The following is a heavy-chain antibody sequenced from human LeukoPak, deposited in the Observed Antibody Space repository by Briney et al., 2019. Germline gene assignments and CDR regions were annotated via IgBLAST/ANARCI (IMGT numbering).Heavy chain of an antibody. CDR1: GYTFTSYG. J-gene: IGHJ4*02. D-gene: IGHD3-3*01. CDR2: ISAYNGNT. Sequence: GASVKVSCKASGYTFTSYGISWVRQAPGQGLEWMVWISAYNGNTNYAQKLQGRVTMTTDTSTSTAYMELRSLRSDDTAVYYCARVAKDFWSGYYENMGYYFDYWGQGTLVTVSS. CDR3: ARVAKDFWSGYYENMGYYFDY. V-gene: IGHV1-18*01.